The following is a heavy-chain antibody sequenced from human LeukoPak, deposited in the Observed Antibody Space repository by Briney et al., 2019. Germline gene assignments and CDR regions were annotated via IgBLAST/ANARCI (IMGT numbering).Heavy chain of an antibody. D-gene: IGHD2-15*01. CDR1: GFTFNSYW. CDR3: ARENDMGYCSGGRCYKGYNAMDV. CDR2: IKRDGSEK. V-gene: IGHV3-7*03. Sequence: GGSLRLSCAASGFTFNSYWMNWVRQAPGTGLEWVANIKRDGSEKYYVDSVKGRFTISRDNAKNSLVLQMNSLRVEDTAVYYCARENDMGYCSGGRCYKGYNAMDVWGQGTTVAVSS. J-gene: IGHJ6*02.